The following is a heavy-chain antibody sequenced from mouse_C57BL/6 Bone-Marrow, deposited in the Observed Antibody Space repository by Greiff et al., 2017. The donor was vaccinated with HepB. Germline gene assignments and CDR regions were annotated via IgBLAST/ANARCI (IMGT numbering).Heavy chain of an antibody. CDR1: GYTFTSYW. CDR3: ARTGATGPFAY. D-gene: IGHD3-1*01. Sequence: QVQLKQPGAELVRPGSSVKLSCKASGYTFTSYWMDWVKQRPGQGLEWIGNIYPSDSETHYNQKFKDKATLTVDKSSSTGYMQLSSLTSEDSAVYYCARTGATGPFAYWGQGTLVTVSA. V-gene: IGHV1-61*01. J-gene: IGHJ3*01. CDR2: IYPSDSET.